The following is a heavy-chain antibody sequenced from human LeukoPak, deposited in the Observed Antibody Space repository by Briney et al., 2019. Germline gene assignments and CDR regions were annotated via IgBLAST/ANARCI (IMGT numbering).Heavy chain of an antibody. V-gene: IGHV3-48*02. Sequence: GGSLRLSCAASGFTFSSYSMNWVRQAPGNGLEWISYISSSSSAIYYADSVKGRSTISRDNAKNSLYLQMNSLRDEDTAVYYCVRDHYYSFDYWGQGTLVTVSS. CDR3: VRDHYYSFDY. CDR2: ISSSSSAI. J-gene: IGHJ4*02. CDR1: GFTFSSYS. D-gene: IGHD2/OR15-2a*01.